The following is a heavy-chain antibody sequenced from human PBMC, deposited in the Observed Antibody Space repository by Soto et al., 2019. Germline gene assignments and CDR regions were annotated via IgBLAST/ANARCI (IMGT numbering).Heavy chain of an antibody. CDR1: GFTFSSHD. V-gene: IGHV3-30*03. CDR3: ASSGYDFWSGYYSMDP. CDR2: ISFDGSRK. D-gene: IGHD3-3*01. J-gene: IGHJ5*02. Sequence: GGSLRLSCEASGFTFSSHDMHWVRQAPCKGLEWVAVISFDGSRKYYADSVKGRFTISRDNSKNTLYLQMNSLRAEGTAVYYCASSGYDFWSGYYSMDPWGQGPLVTVSS.